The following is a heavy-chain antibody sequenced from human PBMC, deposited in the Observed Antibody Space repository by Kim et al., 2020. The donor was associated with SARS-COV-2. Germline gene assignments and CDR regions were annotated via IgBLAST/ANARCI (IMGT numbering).Heavy chain of an antibody. Sequence: GGSLRLSCAASGFTLIRYWIHWVRQAPGKGLVWVSRINSDGSSTTYADSVQGRFTLSKDKASNTLDLQMNGLRADDTAVYYCVRDLDPSSNFHFYGMYV. CDR3: VRDLDPSSNFHFYGMYV. CDR2: INSDGSST. J-gene: IGHJ6*01. CDR1: GFTLIRYW. V-gene: IGHV3-74*01. D-gene: IGHD3-3*01.